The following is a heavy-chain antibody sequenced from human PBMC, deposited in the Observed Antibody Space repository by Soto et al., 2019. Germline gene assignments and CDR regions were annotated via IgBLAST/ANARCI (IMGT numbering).Heavy chain of an antibody. V-gene: IGHV3-23*01. CDR3: AKSAGDYYYYGMHV. J-gene: IGHJ6*02. D-gene: IGHD3-10*01. CDR2: ISGSGGST. Sequence: CVFLRLPWTVVGVKIRNYGISWVLKEPGKGLEWVSGISGSGGSTYYADSMKGRFTISRDNSKNTLYLQMNSLRAEDTALYYCAKSAGDYYYYGMHVWGQGITVTVSS. CDR1: GVKIRNYG.